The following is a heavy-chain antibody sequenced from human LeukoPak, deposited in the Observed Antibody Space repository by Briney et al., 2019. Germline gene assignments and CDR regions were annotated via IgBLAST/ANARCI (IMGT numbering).Heavy chain of an antibody. CDR2: ISGSGGST. CDR1: GFTFSSYA. V-gene: IGHV3-23*01. Sequence: PGGSLRLSCAVSGFTFSSYAMSWVRQAPGKGLEWVSAISGSGGSTYYADSVKGRFTISRDNSKNTLYLQMNSLRAEDTAVYYCAKDHSRIAVAVTGGFFDYWGQGTLVTVSS. D-gene: IGHD6-19*01. CDR3: AKDHSRIAVAVTGGFFDY. J-gene: IGHJ4*02.